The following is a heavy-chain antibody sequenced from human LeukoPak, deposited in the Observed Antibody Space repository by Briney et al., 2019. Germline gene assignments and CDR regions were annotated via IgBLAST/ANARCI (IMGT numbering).Heavy chain of an antibody. J-gene: IGHJ6*02. CDR1: GGSFSDYY. Sequence: SETLSLTCAVYGGSFSDYYWSWIRQPPGKGLEGIGEINHSGGTNYNPSLKSRVTISVDTSKNQFSLRLSSVTAADTAVYYCARVTYDSTSYHNAMDVWGQGTTVTVSS. CDR2: INHSGGT. V-gene: IGHV4-34*01. D-gene: IGHD3-22*01. CDR3: ARVTYDSTSYHNAMDV.